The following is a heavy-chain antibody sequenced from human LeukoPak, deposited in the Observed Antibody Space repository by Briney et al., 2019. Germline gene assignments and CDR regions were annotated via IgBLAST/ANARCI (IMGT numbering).Heavy chain of an antibody. J-gene: IGHJ3*02. Sequence: SETLSLTCTVSGGSISSYYWSWIRQPPGEGMEWIGYIYTSESTNYNPSLKSRVTISVDTSKNQFSLKLSSVTAADTAVYYCARILGYCSGGSCYDDAFDIWGQGTMVTVSS. V-gene: IGHV4-4*09. CDR1: GGSISSYY. CDR2: IYTSEST. D-gene: IGHD2-15*01. CDR3: ARILGYCSGGSCYDDAFDI.